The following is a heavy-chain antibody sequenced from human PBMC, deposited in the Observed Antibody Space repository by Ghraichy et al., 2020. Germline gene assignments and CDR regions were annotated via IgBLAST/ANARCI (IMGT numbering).Heavy chain of an antibody. V-gene: IGHV4-34*01. J-gene: IGHJ5*02. CDR3: ARGLRVVVLTDSSSWFDH. D-gene: IGHD2-21*02. Sequence: SETLSLTCAVYGGPFNGHYWTWIRQLPGKGLEWIGEINHSGSATYKPSLRGRVTMSVDTSKNQFSLKLNSLTAADTAVYFCARGLRVVVLTDSSSWFDHRGQGTPVTVSS. CDR1: GGPFNGHY. CDR2: INHSGSA.